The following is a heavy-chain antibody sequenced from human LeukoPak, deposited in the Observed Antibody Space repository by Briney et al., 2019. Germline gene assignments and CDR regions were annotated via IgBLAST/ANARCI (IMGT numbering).Heavy chain of an antibody. J-gene: IGHJ6*02. D-gene: IGHD6-19*01. CDR2: ISAYNGNT. V-gene: IGHV1-18*01. CDR1: GYTFTSYG. Sequence: GASVKVSCKASGYTFTSYGISWVRQAPGQGLEWMGWISAYNGNTNYAQKLQGRVTMTTDTSTSTAYMELRSLRSDDTAVYYCARGPYSSGWYTDYYYYYGMDVWGQGTTVTVSS. CDR3: ARGPYSSGWYTDYYYYYGMDV.